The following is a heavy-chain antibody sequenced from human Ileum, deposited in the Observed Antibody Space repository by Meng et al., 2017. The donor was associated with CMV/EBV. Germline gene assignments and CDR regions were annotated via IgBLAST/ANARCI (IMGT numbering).Heavy chain of an antibody. V-gene: IGHV4-39*07. Sequence: QPQDSGPGLGRPAETLSLPCTASGDPISSGSHSWAWFRQPPGKRLEWIGSMYFSGIADYNPSLKSRVTISLHATQKQFSLRLTSVTAADSAVYFCARDLTNKWFYYWGQGTLVTVSS. D-gene: IGHD1-26*01. CDR3: ARDLTNKWFYY. J-gene: IGHJ4*02. CDR1: GDPISSGSHS. CDR2: MYFSGIA.